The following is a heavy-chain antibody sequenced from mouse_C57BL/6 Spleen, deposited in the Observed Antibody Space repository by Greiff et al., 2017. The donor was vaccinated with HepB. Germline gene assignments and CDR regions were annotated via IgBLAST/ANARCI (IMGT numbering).Heavy chain of an antibody. V-gene: IGHV5-16*01. D-gene: IGHD1-1*01. CDR3: ARDHGSSYGAMDY. Sequence: EVQLVESEGGLVQPGSSMKLSCTASGFTFSDYYMAWVRQVPEKGLEWVANINYDGSSTYYLDSLKSRFIISRDNAKNILYLQMSSLKSEDTATYYFARDHGSSYGAMDYWGQGTSVTVAS. CDR1: GFTFSDYY. J-gene: IGHJ4*01. CDR2: INYDGSST.